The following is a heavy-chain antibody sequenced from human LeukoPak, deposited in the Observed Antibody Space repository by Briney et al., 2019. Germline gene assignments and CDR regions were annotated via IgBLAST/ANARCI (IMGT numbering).Heavy chain of an antibody. J-gene: IGHJ3*02. D-gene: IGHD4-17*01. CDR2: ITWNGGST. CDR3: ARDRTYGSFDI. V-gene: IGHV3-20*01. Sequence: GGSLRLSCAASGFTFDDYGVNWVRQAPGKGLEWVSGITWNGGSTGYADSVKGRFTVSRDNAKNSLYLQMNSLRAEDTALYHCARDRTYGSFDIWGQGTMVTVSS. CDR1: GFTFDDYG.